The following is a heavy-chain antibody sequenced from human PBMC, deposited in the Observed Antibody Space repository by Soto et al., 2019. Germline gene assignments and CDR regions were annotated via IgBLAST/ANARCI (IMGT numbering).Heavy chain of an antibody. J-gene: IGHJ4*02. Sequence: EVQLVESGGGLVNPGGSLRLSCAASGFTFSYYALHWVRRAPGKGLEWVSSISGIRDYIRYADSVKGRLTISRDNAKTSLYLQMNSMTAEDTAVYYCAREGVHNYNEYYFDYWGQGTLVTVSS. V-gene: IGHV3-21*06. CDR2: ISGIRDYI. D-gene: IGHD3-22*01. CDR1: GFTFSYYA. CDR3: AREGVHNYNEYYFDY.